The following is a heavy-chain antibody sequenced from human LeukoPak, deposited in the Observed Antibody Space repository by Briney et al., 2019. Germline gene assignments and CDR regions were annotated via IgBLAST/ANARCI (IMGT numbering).Heavy chain of an antibody. D-gene: IGHD3-10*01. V-gene: IGHV3-48*03. CDR1: GFTFSSYE. CDR3: AKDARITMVRGVISWFDP. CDR2: ISSSGSTI. J-gene: IGHJ5*02. Sequence: GGSLRLSCAASGFTFSSYEMNWVRQAPGKGLEWVSYISSSGSTIYYADSVKGRFTISRDNSKNTLYLQMNSLRAEDTAVYYCAKDARITMVRGVISWFDPWGQGTLVTVSS.